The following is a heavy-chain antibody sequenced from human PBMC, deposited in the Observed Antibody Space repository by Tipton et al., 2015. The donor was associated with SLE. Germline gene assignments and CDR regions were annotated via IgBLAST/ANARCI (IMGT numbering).Heavy chain of an antibody. J-gene: IGHJ4*02. CDR1: GFTFSNYW. Sequence: SLRLSCAVTGFTFSNYWMHWVRQTPGKGLVWVSRINYDGSRTDYADSVKGRFTISRDNAKNSVYLQMNSLRAEDTAVYYCARGRDHTYWGQGTLVTVSS. V-gene: IGHV3-74*01. CDR3: ARGRDHTY. CDR2: INYDGSRT.